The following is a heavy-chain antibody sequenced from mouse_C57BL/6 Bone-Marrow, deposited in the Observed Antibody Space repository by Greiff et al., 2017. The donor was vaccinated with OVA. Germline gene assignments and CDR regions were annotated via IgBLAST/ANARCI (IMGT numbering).Heavy chain of an antibody. V-gene: IGHV1-76*01. J-gene: IGHJ2*01. CDR2: IYPGSGNT. CDR1: GYTFTDYY. D-gene: IGHD3-3*01. Sequence: QVQLQQSGAELVRPGASVKLSCKASGYTFTDYYINWVKQSPGQGLEWIARIYPGSGNTYYNEKFKGKATLTAEKSSSTAYMQLSSLTSEDSAVXFCAREGTDGGFDYWGQGTTLTVSS. CDR3: AREGTDGGFDY.